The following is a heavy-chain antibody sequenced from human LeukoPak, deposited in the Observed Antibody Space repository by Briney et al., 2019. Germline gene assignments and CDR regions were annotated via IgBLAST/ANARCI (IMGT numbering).Heavy chain of an antibody. J-gene: IGHJ4*02. CDR2: IWNDGNNK. D-gene: IGHD3-3*01. V-gene: IGHV3-33*01. CDR1: GFLFVTHA. Sequence: PGGSLRLSCKASGFLFVTHAMHWVRQAPGKGLEWVAAIWNDGNNKDYAESVKGRFTISRDNSKETLYLHMSGLRGEDAAVYYCARQIVGARFLESFDYWGQGTLVTVSS. CDR3: ARQIVGARFLESFDY.